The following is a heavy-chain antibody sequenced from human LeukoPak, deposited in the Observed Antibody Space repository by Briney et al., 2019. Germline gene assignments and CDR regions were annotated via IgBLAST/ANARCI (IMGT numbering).Heavy chain of an antibody. CDR2: INHSGST. CDR1: GGSFSGYY. Sequence: SEILSLTCAVYGGSFSGYYWSWIRQPPGKGLEWIGEINHSGSTNYNPSLKSRVTISVDTSKNQFSLKLSSVTAADTAVYYCARVSYDSSGYYRPLYYYGMDVWGQGTTVTVSS. V-gene: IGHV4-34*01. D-gene: IGHD3-22*01. J-gene: IGHJ6*02. CDR3: ARVSYDSSGYYRPLYYYGMDV.